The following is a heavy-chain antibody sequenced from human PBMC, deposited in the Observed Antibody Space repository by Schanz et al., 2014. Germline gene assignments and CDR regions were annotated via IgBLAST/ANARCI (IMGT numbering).Heavy chain of an antibody. CDR3: ARGTDWNLHY. D-gene: IGHD1-1*01. CDR2: MSYDGSIK. Sequence: VQLVESGGGVVQPGGSLRLSCAASGFAFSVYGMHWVRQAPGKGLEWVAAMSYDGSIKYYGDSVKGRFTVSRDSGQNSLYLQMNSLRAGDTAVYYCARGTDWNLHYWGQGALVTVSS. J-gene: IGHJ4*02. CDR1: GFAFSVYG. V-gene: IGHV3-33*01.